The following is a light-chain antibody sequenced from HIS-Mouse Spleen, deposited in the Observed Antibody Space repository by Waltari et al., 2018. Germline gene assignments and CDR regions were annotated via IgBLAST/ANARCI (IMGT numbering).Light chain of an antibody. CDR3: QSADSSGTGWV. J-gene: IGLJ3*02. CDR1: ALPKQY. CDR2: KDS. V-gene: IGLV3-25*03. Sequence: SYELTQPPSVSVSPGQTARITCSGDALPKQYAYWYQQKPGQAPVLLIAKDSERPSGIPERFSGSSSGTTVTLTISGVQAEDEADYYCQSADSSGTGWVFGGGTKLTVL.